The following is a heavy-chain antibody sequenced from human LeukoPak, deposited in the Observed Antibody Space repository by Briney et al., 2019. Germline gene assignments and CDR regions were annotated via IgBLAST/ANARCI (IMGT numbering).Heavy chain of an antibody. Sequence: SETLSLTCAVYGGSFSGYYWSCIRQPPGKGLEWIGEINHSGTTNYNPSLKSRVTISVDTSKNQVSLKLSSVTAADTAVYYCARELFSLFASSLRDFSYFDYWGQGTLVTVSS. CDR2: INHSGTT. CDR1: GGSFSGYY. J-gene: IGHJ4*02. V-gene: IGHV4-34*01. D-gene: IGHD3-10*02. CDR3: ARELFSLFASSLRDFSYFDY.